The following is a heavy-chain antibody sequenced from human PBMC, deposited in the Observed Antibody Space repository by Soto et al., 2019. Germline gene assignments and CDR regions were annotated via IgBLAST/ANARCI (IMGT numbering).Heavy chain of an antibody. D-gene: IGHD4-17*01. CDR2: IYYSGST. J-gene: IGHJ4*02. CDR1: GGSISSGGYY. Sequence: QVQLQESGPGLVKPSQTLSLTCTVSGGSISSGGYYWSWIRQHPGKGLEWIGYIYYSGSTYYNPSLKRRVTISVDTSKNQFSLKLSSVTAADTAVYYCARANYGDYYRGVGLFDYWGQGTLVTVSS. CDR3: ARANYGDYYRGVGLFDY. V-gene: IGHV4-31*03.